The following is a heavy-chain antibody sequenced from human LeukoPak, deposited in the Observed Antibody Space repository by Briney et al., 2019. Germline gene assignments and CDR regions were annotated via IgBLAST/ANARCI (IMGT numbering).Heavy chain of an antibody. CDR3: ARGYYGSGSSPDTSLEY. CDR1: GYSFTSYG. J-gene: IGHJ4*02. V-gene: IGHV1-18*01. D-gene: IGHD3-10*01. CDR2: ISTYNGNT. Sequence: GESLKISCKGSGYSFTSYGISWVRQAPGQGLEWMGWISTYNGNTNYAQNLQGRVTMTTDTSTSTAYMELRSVRSDDTAVYYCARGYYGSGSSPDTSLEYWGQGTLVTVSS.